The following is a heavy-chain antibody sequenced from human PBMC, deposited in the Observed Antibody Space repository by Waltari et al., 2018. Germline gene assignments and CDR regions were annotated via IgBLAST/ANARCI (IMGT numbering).Heavy chain of an antibody. J-gene: IGHJ6*02. CDR3: ARASTYYDFWSGYTDYYGMDV. CDR2: MNPNSGNT. Sequence: QVQLVQSGAEVKKPGASVKVSCKASGYTFTSYDINWVRQATGPGLEGMGWMNPNSGNTGYAQKFQGRVTMTRNTSISTAYMELSSLRSEDTAVYYCARASTYYDFWSGYTDYYGMDVWGQGTTVTVSS. CDR1: GYTFTSYD. D-gene: IGHD3-3*01. V-gene: IGHV1-8*01.